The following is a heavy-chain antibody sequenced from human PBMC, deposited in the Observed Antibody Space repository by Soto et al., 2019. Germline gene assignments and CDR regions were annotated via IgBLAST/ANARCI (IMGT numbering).Heavy chain of an antibody. CDR1: GGSISSYY. V-gene: IGHV4-59*01. J-gene: IGHJ4*02. Sequence: TLSLTCTVSGGSISSYYWSWIRQPPGKGLEWIGYIYYSGSTNYNPSLKSRVTISVDTSKNQFSLKLSSVTAADTAVYYCAREGGRGYSYGYDYWGQGTLVTVSS. CDR2: IYYSGST. D-gene: IGHD5-18*01. CDR3: AREGGRGYSYGYDY.